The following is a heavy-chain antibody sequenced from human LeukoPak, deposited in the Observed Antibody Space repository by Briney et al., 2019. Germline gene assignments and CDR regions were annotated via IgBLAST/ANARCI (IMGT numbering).Heavy chain of an antibody. CDR1: GFTFITFG. D-gene: IGHD3-10*01. CDR3: ARDGESGAFDI. CDR2: ISSGSSTI. J-gene: IGHJ3*02. V-gene: IGHV3-48*04. Sequence: GGSLRLSCAASGFTFITFGMNWVRQAPGKGLEWISYISSGSSTIYYADSVKGRFTIARDNARNSLYLQMNSLRAEDTAVYYCARDGESGAFDIWGQGTMVTVSS.